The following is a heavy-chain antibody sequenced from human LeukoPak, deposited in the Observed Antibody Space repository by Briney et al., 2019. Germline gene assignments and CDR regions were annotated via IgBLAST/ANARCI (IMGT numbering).Heavy chain of an antibody. CDR2: IKQEGSEK. D-gene: IGHD3-22*01. CDR1: GFTFCSYW. V-gene: IGHV3-7*01. Sequence: GGSLRLSCAASGFTFCSYWMSWVRQAPGKGLERVANIKQEGSEKYYVDSVKGRFTISRDNAKNSLYLQMNSLRAEDTAVYYCARLVAHDYDSSGYHCDYWGQGTLVTDSS. CDR3: ARLVAHDYDSSGYHCDY. J-gene: IGHJ4*02.